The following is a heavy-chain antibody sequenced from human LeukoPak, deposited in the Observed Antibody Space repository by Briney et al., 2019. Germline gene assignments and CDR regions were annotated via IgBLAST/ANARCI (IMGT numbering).Heavy chain of an antibody. CDR2: IDYSGST. D-gene: IGHD3-22*01. CDR3: AREDSSGFGY. V-gene: IGHV4-59*12. J-gene: IGHJ4*02. CDR1: GGSISSYY. Sequence: PSGTLSLTCTVSGGSISSYYWTWIRQPPGKGLEWIGYIDYSGSTNYNPSLKSRVTISVDRSKNQFSLKLSSVTAADTAVYYCAREDSSGFGYWGQGTLVTVSS.